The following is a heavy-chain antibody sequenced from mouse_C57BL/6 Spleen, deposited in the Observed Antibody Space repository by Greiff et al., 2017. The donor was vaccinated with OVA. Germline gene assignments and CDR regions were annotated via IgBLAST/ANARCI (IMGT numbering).Heavy chain of an antibody. Sequence: EVKVVESGGDLVKPGGSLKLSCAASGFTFSSYGMSWVRQTPDKRLEWVATISSGGSYTYYPDSVKGRFTISRDNAKNTLYLQMSSLKSEDTAMYYCARLGGNYSYWYFDVWGTGTTVTVSS. CDR2: ISSGGSYT. J-gene: IGHJ1*03. V-gene: IGHV5-6*01. CDR1: GFTFSSYG. D-gene: IGHD2-1*01. CDR3: ARLGGNYSYWYFDV.